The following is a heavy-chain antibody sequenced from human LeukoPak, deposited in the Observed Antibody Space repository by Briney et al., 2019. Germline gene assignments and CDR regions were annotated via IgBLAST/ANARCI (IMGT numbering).Heavy chain of an antibody. CDR1: GGTFSSYA. V-gene: IGHV1-69*06. CDR3: ARMYYYDSSGYSHFDY. D-gene: IGHD3-22*01. J-gene: IGHJ4*02. Sequence: GAAVTVSFTASGGTFSSYAISWVRQAPGQGLEWMGGIITIFGTANYAQKFQGRVTITADKSTSTAYMELSSLRSEDTAVYYCARMYYYDSSGYSHFDYWGQGNLVTVSS. CDR2: IITIFGTA.